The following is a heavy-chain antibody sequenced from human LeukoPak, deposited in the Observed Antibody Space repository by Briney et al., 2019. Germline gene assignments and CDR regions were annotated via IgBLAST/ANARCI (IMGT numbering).Heavy chain of an antibody. CDR2: IYYSGST. J-gene: IGHJ6*02. V-gene: IGHV4-30-4*08. CDR3: ARGSAARLSYSSSWYDFAYYYYGMDV. D-gene: IGHD6-13*01. CDR1: GGSISSGDYY. Sequence: SQTLSLTCTVSGGSISSGDYYWSWIRQPPGKGLEWIGYIYYSGSTNYNPSLKSRVTISVDTSKNQFSLKLSPVTAADTAVYYCARGSAARLSYSSSWYDFAYYYYGMDVWGQGTTVTVSS.